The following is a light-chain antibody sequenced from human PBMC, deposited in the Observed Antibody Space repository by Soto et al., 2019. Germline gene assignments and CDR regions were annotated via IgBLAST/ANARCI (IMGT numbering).Light chain of an antibody. Sequence: EIVLTRSPGTLSLSPGERATLSCRASQSVSSSYLAWYQQKPGQAPRLVIYGASSRATGIPDRFSGSGSGTDFTLAISRLESEDFAVYYCQQYGSSPPITFGQGTRLEIK. CDR2: GAS. V-gene: IGKV3-20*01. CDR3: QQYGSSPPIT. J-gene: IGKJ5*01. CDR1: QSVSSSY.